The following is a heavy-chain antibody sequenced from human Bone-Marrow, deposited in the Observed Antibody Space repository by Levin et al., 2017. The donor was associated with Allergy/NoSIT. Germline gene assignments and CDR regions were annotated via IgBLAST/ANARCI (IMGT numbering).Heavy chain of an antibody. J-gene: IGHJ3*02. CDR1: GGTFSTYA. V-gene: IGHV1-69*13. CDR3: ARKFRQGNDAFDI. CDR2: ITPMFGTA. Sequence: SVKVSCKASGGTFSTYALSWLRQAPGQGPEWIGDITPMFGTANYAQEMQGRVTITADEGTSTAYMEVNSLRSEDTALYYCARKFRQGNDAFDIWGQGTLVTVSS.